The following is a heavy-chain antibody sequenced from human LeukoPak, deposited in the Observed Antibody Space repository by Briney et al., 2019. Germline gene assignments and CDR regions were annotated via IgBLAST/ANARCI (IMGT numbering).Heavy chain of an antibody. J-gene: IGHJ6*03. CDR2: ISGSGGST. CDR1: GFTFSSYA. Sequence: PGGSLRLSCAASGFTFSSYAMSWVRQAPGKGLEWVSAISGSGGSTYYADSVKGRFTISRDNSKNTLYLQMNSLRAEDTAVYYCARVANVGTYYYYYMDVWGKGTTVTVSS. CDR3: ARVANVGTYYYYYMDV. V-gene: IGHV3-23*01. D-gene: IGHD1-1*01.